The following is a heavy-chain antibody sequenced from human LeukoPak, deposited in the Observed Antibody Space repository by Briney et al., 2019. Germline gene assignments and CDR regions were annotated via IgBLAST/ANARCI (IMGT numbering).Heavy chain of an antibody. Sequence: SETLSLTCTVSGGSISSYYWSWIRQPLGKGLEWIGYIYYSGSTNYNPSLKSRVTISVDTSKNQFSLKLSSVTAADTAVYYCARDVRQFYCSSTSCYGDYFDYWGQGTLVTVSS. J-gene: IGHJ4*02. V-gene: IGHV4-59*12. CDR3: ARDVRQFYCSSTSCYGDYFDY. CDR2: IYYSGST. D-gene: IGHD2-2*01. CDR1: GGSISSYY.